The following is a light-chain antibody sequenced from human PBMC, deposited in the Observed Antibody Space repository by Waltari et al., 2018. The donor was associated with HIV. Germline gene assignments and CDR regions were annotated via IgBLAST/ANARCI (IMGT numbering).Light chain of an antibody. V-gene: IGLV2-14*03. J-gene: IGLJ2*01. Sequence: QSALTQPDSVSGSPGQSITISCTGNSSDDGGYKYVSWYQQHPGKAPNLMIYDVSNRPSGVSNRFSGSKSGNTASLTISGLQAEDETDYYCSSYTSSSTLNFGGGTKLTVL. CDR2: DVS. CDR3: SSYTSSSTLN. CDR1: SSDDGGYKY.